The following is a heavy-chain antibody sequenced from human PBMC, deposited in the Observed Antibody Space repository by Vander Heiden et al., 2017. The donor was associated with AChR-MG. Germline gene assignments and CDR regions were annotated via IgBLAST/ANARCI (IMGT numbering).Heavy chain of an antibody. D-gene: IGHD6-13*01. Sequence: QVQLQESGPGLVKPSQTLSLTCTVSGGSISSGGYYWSWIRQHPGKGLEWIGYIYYSGSTYYNPSLKRRVTISVDTSKNQFSLKLSSVTAADTAVYYCAREALYSSSWYKWGNWFDPWGQVTLVTVSS. CDR1: GGSISSGGYY. CDR2: IYYSGST. CDR3: AREALYSSSWYKWGNWFDP. V-gene: IGHV4-31*03. J-gene: IGHJ5*02.